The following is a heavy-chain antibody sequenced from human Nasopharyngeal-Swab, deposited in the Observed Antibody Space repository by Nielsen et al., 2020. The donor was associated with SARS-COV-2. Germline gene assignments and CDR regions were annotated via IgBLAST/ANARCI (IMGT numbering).Heavy chain of an antibody. Sequence: GESLKISCATSGFTFSDYAMNWVRQAPGKGLEWVSVISRTSDSTHYADSVKGRFTISRDNYKNTLYLQMNSLRAEDTAVYYCATHRHPSSGWWYYFDFCGQGTLVAVSS. D-gene: IGHD6-19*01. V-gene: IGHV3-23*01. J-gene: IGHJ4*02. CDR2: ISRTSDST. CDR1: GFTFSDYA. CDR3: ATHRHPSSGWWYYFDF.